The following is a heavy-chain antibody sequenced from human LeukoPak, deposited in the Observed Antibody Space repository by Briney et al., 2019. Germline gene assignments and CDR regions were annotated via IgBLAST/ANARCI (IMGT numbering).Heavy chain of an antibody. V-gene: IGHV3-73*01. D-gene: IGHD3-10*01. J-gene: IGHJ6*02. CDR3: TTTRMVRGVIISMDV. CDR2: IRSKANSYAT. Sequence: WIRQPPGKGLEWVGRIRSKANSYATAYAASVKGRFTISRDDSKNTAYLQMNSLKSEDTAVYYCTTTRMVRGVIISMDVWGQGTTVTVSS.